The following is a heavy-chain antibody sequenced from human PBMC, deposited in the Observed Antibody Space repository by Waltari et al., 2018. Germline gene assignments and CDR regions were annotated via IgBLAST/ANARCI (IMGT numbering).Heavy chain of an antibody. Sequence: EVQLLESGGGLVQPGGSLSLSCVASGIPFSRYAISWVRQAPGKGLEWVSALSGNDGSTYYAESVKGRFTISRDNSKNTLYLQMNSLRAEDTAVYYCAKVGVGASTSYYFDYWGQGTLVTVSS. CDR1: GIPFSRYA. D-gene: IGHD1-26*01. CDR3: AKVGVGASTSYYFDY. CDR2: LSGNDGST. J-gene: IGHJ4*02. V-gene: IGHV3-23*01.